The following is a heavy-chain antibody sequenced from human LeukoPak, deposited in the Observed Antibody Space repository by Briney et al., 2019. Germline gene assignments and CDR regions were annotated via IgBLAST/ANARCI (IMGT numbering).Heavy chain of an antibody. Sequence: SGTMSLTCVVSGGSISTNWWSWVRQSPGEWLEWIGEAFHSGTSNYKPSLKSRVTISLDKSKNQFSLSLSSVTAADTAVYYCARHTSLSGQRGFDSWGQGILVTVSS. CDR1: GGSISTNW. D-gene: IGHD1-1*01. CDR3: ARHTSLSGQRGFDS. V-gene: IGHV4-4*02. J-gene: IGHJ4*02. CDR2: AFHSGTS.